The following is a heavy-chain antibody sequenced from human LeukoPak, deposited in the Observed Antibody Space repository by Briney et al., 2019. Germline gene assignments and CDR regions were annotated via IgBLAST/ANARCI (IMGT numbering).Heavy chain of an antibody. D-gene: IGHD3-9*01. Sequence: GGSLRLSCAASGFTFSSYAMHWVRQAPGKGMEWVAVISYDGSNKYYADSVKGRFTISRDNSKNTLYLQMNSLRAEDTAVYYCARDYFPAHYDILTGYSLDIDYWGRGTLVTVSS. CDR3: ARDYFPAHYDILTGYSLDIDY. J-gene: IGHJ4*02. CDR2: ISYDGSNK. V-gene: IGHV3-30-3*01. CDR1: GFTFSSYA.